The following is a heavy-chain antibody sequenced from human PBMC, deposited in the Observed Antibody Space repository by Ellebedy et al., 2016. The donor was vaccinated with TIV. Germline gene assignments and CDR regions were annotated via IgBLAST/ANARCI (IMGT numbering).Heavy chain of an antibody. CDR2: IFRGGST. Sequence: MPSETLSLTCSVSGYSISNNYYWGWIRQPPGKGLEWVGNIFRGGSTDYNPSLKSRVTISVDTSKNQFSLKLSSVTAADTAIYYCAREVDDSRGRTRRHFDYWGRGTLVTVSS. J-gene: IGHJ4*02. D-gene: IGHD3-22*01. CDR1: GYSISNNYY. CDR3: AREVDDSRGRTRRHFDY. V-gene: IGHV4-38-2*02.